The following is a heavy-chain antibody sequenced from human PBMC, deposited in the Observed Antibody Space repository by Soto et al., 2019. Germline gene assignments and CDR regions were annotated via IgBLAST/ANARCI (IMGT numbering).Heavy chain of an antibody. V-gene: IGHV6-1*01. CDR3: ARGGAIRRPCSVDICHYNFYS. J-gene: IGHJ4*02. CDR1: GDSVYRNIAA. D-gene: IGHD4-4*01. Sequence: SQTFSLLFAGSGDSVYRNIAARRWIRPRETRGVEWLGRAYFRSKWYHEDAPSVKSRITITPDTSKNQFSLQLNSVTPEDAALYYCARGGAIRRPCSVDICHYNFYSCGQRSQVTVSS. CDR2: AYFRSKWYH.